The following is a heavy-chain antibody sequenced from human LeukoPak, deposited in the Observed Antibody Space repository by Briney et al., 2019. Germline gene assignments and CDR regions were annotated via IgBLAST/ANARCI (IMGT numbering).Heavy chain of an antibody. CDR2: IGAYAART. CDR3: AKDPLGGGSSLINWFDS. V-gene: IGHV3-23*01. J-gene: IGHJ5*01. Sequence: PGGSLRLSCAASGFTLSNCAMTWVRQAPGRGLEWVSTIGAYAARTYYADSVKGRFTTSRENSKSTLSLQMNSLRAEDTALYYCAKDPLGGGSSLINWFDSWGQGVWVTVPS. CDR1: GFTLSNCA. D-gene: IGHD1-26*01.